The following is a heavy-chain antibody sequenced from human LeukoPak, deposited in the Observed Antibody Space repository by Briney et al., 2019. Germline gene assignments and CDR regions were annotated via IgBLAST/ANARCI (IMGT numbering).Heavy chain of an antibody. Sequence: GGSLRLSCTTSGFTFTSYSMNWVRQAPGKGVEWVSFISSSSSYIYYADSVKGRFTISRDNAKNSLYLQMSSLRAEDAAVYYCASGVGSAYYYYFDYWGQGTLVTVSS. J-gene: IGHJ4*02. CDR2: ISSSSSYI. V-gene: IGHV3-21*01. D-gene: IGHD3-22*01. CDR1: GFTFTSYS. CDR3: ASGVGSAYYYYFDY.